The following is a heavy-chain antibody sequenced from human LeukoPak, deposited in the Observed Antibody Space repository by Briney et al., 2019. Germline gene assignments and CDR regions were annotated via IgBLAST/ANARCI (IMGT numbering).Heavy chain of an antibody. CDR3: ARSYYYDSSGYLNYFDY. J-gene: IGHJ4*02. V-gene: IGHV1-69*04. CDR1: GGTFSSYA. CDR2: IIPILGIA. D-gene: IGHD3-22*01. Sequence: SVKVSCKASGGTFSSYAIIWVRQAPGQGLEWMGRIIPILGIANYAQKFQGRVTITADKSTSTAYMELSSLRSEDTAVYYCARSYYYDSSGYLNYFDYWGQGTLVTVSS.